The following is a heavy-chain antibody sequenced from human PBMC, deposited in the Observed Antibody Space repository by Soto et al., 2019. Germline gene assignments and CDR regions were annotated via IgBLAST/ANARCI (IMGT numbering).Heavy chain of an antibody. J-gene: IGHJ4*02. CDR1: GGPISSGGYY. V-gene: IGHV4-31*03. D-gene: IGHD5-12*01. CDR2: IYYSGST. CDR3: AGTGGWLQLLVFDY. Sequence: QVQLQESGPGLVKPSPTLSLTCTVSGGPISSGGYYWSLIPQHPGKGLEWIGYIYYSGSTYYNPSLKGRVTISVGTSKNQFSLRLSSVTAADTAVYYCAGTGGWLQLLVFDYWGQGTLVTVSS.